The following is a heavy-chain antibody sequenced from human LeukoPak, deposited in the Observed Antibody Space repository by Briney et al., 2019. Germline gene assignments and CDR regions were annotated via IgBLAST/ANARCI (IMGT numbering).Heavy chain of an antibody. CDR3: ASLPPPYCSGGSCYDY. J-gene: IGHJ4*02. Sequence: ASVKVSCKASGYTFTGYYMHWVRRAPGQGLEWMGWINPNSGGTNYAQKFQGRVTMTRDTSISTAYMELSRLRSDDTAVYYCASLPPPYCSGGSCYDYWGQGTLVTVSS. D-gene: IGHD2-15*01. V-gene: IGHV1-2*02. CDR1: GYTFTGYY. CDR2: INPNSGGT.